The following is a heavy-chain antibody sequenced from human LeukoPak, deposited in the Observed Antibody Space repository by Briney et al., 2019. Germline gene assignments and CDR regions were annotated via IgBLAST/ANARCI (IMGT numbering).Heavy chain of an antibody. J-gene: IGHJ5*02. D-gene: IGHD3-10*01. Sequence: SETLSLTCTVSGGSISSYYWSWIRQPPGKGLEWIGYIYYSGSTNYNPSLKSRVTISVDTSKNQFSLKLSSVTAADTAVYYCARDRQVRAYYYGSGSYYPRRNWFDPWGQGTLVTVSS. V-gene: IGHV4-59*01. CDR1: GGSISSYY. CDR3: ARDRQVRAYYYGSGSYYPRRNWFDP. CDR2: IYYSGST.